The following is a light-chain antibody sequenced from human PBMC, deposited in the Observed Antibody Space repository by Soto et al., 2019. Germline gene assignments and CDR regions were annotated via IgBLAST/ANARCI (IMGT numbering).Light chain of an antibody. Sequence: QSALTQPASVSGSPGQSITISCTGTSSDVGGYNYVSWYQQYPGKAPKLMIYDVSNRPSGVSNRFSGSKSGNTASLTISGLQADDEADYYCSSYRSSSTPFVVGTGTKVTVL. J-gene: IGLJ1*01. CDR1: SSDVGGYNY. V-gene: IGLV2-14*01. CDR2: DVS. CDR3: SSYRSSSTPFV.